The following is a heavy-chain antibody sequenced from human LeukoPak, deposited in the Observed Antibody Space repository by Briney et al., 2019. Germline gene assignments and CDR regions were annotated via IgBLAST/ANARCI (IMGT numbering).Heavy chain of an antibody. J-gene: IGHJ4*02. CDR2: ISGSGGST. V-gene: IGHV3-23*01. Sequence: GGSLRLSCAASGFTFSSYAMSGVRQAPGKGLEWVSAISGSGGSTYYADSVKGRFTISRDNSKSTLFLQMNSLRAEDTAVYYCAKDPRVGSRVATPCHWGQGTLVTVSS. D-gene: IGHD5-24*01. CDR1: GFTFSSYA. CDR3: AKDPRVGSRVATPCH.